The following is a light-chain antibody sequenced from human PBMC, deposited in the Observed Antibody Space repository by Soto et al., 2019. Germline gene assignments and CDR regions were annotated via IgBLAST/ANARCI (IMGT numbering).Light chain of an antibody. CDR3: SSYAGSSYV. Sequence: QSVLTQPRSVSGSPGQSVTISCTGTSSDVGGYNYVSWYQQHPGKAPKLMIYDVSKRPSGVPDRFSGSKSGNTASLTISGLQAEDEADFYCSSYAGSSYVFVTGTKVTVL. J-gene: IGLJ1*01. V-gene: IGLV2-11*01. CDR2: DVS. CDR1: SSDVGGYNY.